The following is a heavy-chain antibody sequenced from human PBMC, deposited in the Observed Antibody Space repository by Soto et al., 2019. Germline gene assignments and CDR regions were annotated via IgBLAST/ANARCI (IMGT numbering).Heavy chain of an antibody. CDR2: ISYDGSNK. Sequence: LRLSCAASGFTFSSYAMHWVRQAPGKGLEWVAVISYDGSNKYFAYSVLGRFTISRDNSKNTLYLQMNSLRAEDTAVYYCARTLYSYGTDYWGQGTLVTVSS. D-gene: IGHD5-18*01. V-gene: IGHV3-30-3*01. CDR3: ARTLYSYGTDY. J-gene: IGHJ4*02. CDR1: GFTFSSYA.